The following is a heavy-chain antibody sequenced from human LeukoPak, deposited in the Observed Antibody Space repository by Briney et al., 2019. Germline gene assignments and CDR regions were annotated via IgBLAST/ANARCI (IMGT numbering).Heavy chain of an antibody. CDR1: GYTFTSYY. V-gene: IGHV1-46*01. Sequence: ASVKVSCKASGYTFTSYYMHWVRQAPGQGLEWMGIINPSGGSTSYAQKFQGRVTMTRDTSTSTVYMELSSLRSEDTAVYYCVRDGMVTRVFDIWGQGTMATVSS. D-gene: IGHD2-21*02. CDR2: INPSGGST. CDR3: VRDGMVTRVFDI. J-gene: IGHJ3*02.